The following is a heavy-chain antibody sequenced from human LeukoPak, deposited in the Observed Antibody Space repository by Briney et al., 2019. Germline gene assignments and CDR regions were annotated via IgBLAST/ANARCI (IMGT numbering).Heavy chain of an antibody. V-gene: IGHV3-23*01. Sequence: GGSLRLSCAASGFTFSSYAMSWVCQAPGKGLEWVSGISGSGDNTYYADSVKGRLTISRDNSKNTLYVQVNSLGTEDTAAYYCAKGSYYDSSGSFYFDYWGQGTLVTVSS. CDR1: GFTFSSYA. J-gene: IGHJ4*02. D-gene: IGHD3-22*01. CDR2: ISGSGDNT. CDR3: AKGSYYDSSGSFYFDY.